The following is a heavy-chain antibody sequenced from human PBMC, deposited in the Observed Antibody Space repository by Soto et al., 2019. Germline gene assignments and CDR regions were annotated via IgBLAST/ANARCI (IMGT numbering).Heavy chain of an antibody. D-gene: IGHD3-3*01. V-gene: IGHV3-74*01. CDR1: GFAFTTYW. CDR2: ITGDGSST. CDR3: PREMLGSGLRTPAH. Sequence: EVQLVESGGGLVQPGGSLTLSCAASGFAFTTYWFHWVRQGPGKGLVWVSRITGDGSSTWYADSVQGRLTISRDNAKNRLFLHTITLSAEDTPVYYCPREMLGSGLRTPAHWGQGALRTVAS. J-gene: IGHJ4*02.